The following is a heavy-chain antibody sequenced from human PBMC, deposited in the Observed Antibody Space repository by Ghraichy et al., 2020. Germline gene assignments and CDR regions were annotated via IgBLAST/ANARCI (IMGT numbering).Heavy chain of an antibody. D-gene: IGHD5-18*01. J-gene: IGHJ4*01. CDR3: ARAVRGYSYGYRFDF. Sequence: GGSLRLSCAASGFTFSSYWMSWVRQAPGKGLEWVANIKQDGTEKYYVDSVKGRFTISRDNAKNSLYLQMNSLRAEDTAVYYCARAVRGYSYGYRFDFWGRGTLVTVSS. CDR2: IKQDGTEK. CDR1: GFTFSSYW. V-gene: IGHV3-7*01.